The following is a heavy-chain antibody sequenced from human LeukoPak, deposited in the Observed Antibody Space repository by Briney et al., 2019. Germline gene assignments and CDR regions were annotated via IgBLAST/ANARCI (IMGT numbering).Heavy chain of an antibody. CDR1: GFTFSSYA. CDR2: ISGPGGST. D-gene: IGHD6-19*01. J-gene: IGHJ4*02. V-gene: IGHV3-23*01. Sequence: GGSLRLSCAASGFTFSSYAMSWVRQAPGKGLEWVSAISGPGGSTYYADSVKGRFTISRDNAKNSLYLQMNSLRAEDTAVYYCARAVAGKIDYWGQGTLVTVSS. CDR3: ARAVAGKIDY.